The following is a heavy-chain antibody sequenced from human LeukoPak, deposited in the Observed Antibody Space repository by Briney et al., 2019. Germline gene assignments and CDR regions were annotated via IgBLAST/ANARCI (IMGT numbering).Heavy chain of an antibody. Sequence: VASVKVSCKASGYTFTSYYIHWVRQAPGQGLEWMGIINPSGGNTNYAQKFQGRVTMTRDTSTSTVYMELSSLRSEDTAVYYCARDGDAAAAGTGVDYWGQGTLVTVSS. CDR1: GYTFTSYY. D-gene: IGHD6-13*01. CDR3: ARDGDAAAAGTGVDY. V-gene: IGHV1-46*01. J-gene: IGHJ4*02. CDR2: INPSGGNT.